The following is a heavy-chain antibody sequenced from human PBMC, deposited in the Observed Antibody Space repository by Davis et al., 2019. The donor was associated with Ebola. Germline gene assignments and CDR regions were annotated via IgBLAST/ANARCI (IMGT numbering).Heavy chain of an antibody. CDR3: ARDQSYSSSWGSYYYYYGMDV. CDR2: IIPILGIA. Sequence: SVKVSCKASGGTFSNYTISWVRQAPGQGLEWMGRIIPILGIANYAQKFQGRVTITADKSTSTAYMELSSLRSEDTAVYYCARDQSYSSSWGSYYYYYGMDVWGQGTTVTVSS. CDR1: GGTFSNYT. J-gene: IGHJ6*02. V-gene: IGHV1-69*04. D-gene: IGHD6-13*01.